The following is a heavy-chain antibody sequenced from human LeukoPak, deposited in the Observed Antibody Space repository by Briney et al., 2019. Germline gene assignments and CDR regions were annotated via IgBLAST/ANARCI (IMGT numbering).Heavy chain of an antibody. J-gene: IGHJ4*02. D-gene: IGHD3-9*01. CDR3: ARDPVGDDILTGYYFDY. CDR2: IYYSGST. Sequence: PSETLSLTCTVSGGSVSSGSYYWSWIQQPPGKGLEWIGYIYYSGSTNYNPSLKSRVTISVDTSKNQFSLKLSSVTAADTAVYYCARDPVGDDILTGYYFDYWGQGTLVTVSS. V-gene: IGHV4-61*01. CDR1: GGSVSSGSYY.